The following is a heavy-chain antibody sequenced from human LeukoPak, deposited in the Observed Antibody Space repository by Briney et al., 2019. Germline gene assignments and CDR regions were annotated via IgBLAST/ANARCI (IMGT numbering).Heavy chain of an antibody. CDR2: IIPILGIA. D-gene: IGHD3-22*01. CDR1: GGTFSSYA. Sequence: SVKVSCKASGGTFSSYAISWVRQAPGQGLEWMGRIIPILGIANYAQKFQGRVTITADKSTSTAHMELSSLRSEDTAVYYCARESISSGYYYFDYWGQGTLVTVSS. V-gene: IGHV1-69*04. CDR3: ARESISSGYYYFDY. J-gene: IGHJ4*02.